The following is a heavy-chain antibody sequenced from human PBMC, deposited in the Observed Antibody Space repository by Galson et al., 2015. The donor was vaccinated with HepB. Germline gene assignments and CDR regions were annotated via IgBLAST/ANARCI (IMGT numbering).Heavy chain of an antibody. CDR2: INHSGST. Sequence: ETLSLTCAVYGGSFSGYYWSWIRQPPGKGLEWIGEINHSGSTNYNPSLKSRVTISVDTSKNQFSLKLSSVTAADTAVYYCARGIVGTIFPGYWGQGTLVTVSS. CDR1: GGSFSGYY. CDR3: ARGIVGTIFPGY. D-gene: IGHD5-12*01. V-gene: IGHV4-34*01. J-gene: IGHJ4*02.